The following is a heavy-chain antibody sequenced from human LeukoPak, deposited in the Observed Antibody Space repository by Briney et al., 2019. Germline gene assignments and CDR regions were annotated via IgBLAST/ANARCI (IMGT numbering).Heavy chain of an antibody. Sequence: GGSLRLSCAASGSTFSDYYMSWIRQAPGKGLEWVSYISSSGSTIYYADSVKGRFTISRDNAKNSLYLQMNSLRAEETAVYYCARDPPGSHRRFDYWGQGTLVTVSS. J-gene: IGHJ4*02. CDR2: ISSSGSTI. V-gene: IGHV3-11*01. CDR1: GSTFSDYY. D-gene: IGHD1-26*01. CDR3: ARDPPGSHRRFDY.